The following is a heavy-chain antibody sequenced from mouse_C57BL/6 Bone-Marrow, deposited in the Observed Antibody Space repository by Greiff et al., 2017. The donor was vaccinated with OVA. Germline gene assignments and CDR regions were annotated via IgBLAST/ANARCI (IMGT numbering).Heavy chain of an antibody. D-gene: IGHD1-1*01. Sequence: VQLQQPGAELVRPGPSVKLSCKASGYTFTSYWLYWVKQRPIQGLEWIGNIDTSDSENHYNQKFKDKVPLTVDTSASTAYMQLSSLTSKDSAVYDSANTVVATDNWGQGTTLTGSS. CDR2: IDTSDSEN. CDR3: ANTVVATDN. V-gene: IGHV1-52*01. CDR1: GYTFTSYW. J-gene: IGHJ2*01.